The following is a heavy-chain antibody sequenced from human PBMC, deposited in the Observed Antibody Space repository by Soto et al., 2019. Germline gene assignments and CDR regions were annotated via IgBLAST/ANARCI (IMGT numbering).Heavy chain of an antibody. CDR3: AREGGSDLKHYYYGMDV. Sequence: PGGSLRLSCAASGFTFSSYGMHWVRQAPGKGLEWVAVIWYDGSNKYYADSVKGRFTISRDNSKNTLYLQMNSLRAEDTAVYYCAREGGSDLKHYYYGMDVWGQGTTVTVSS. D-gene: IGHD3-10*01. CDR2: IWYDGSNK. J-gene: IGHJ6*02. V-gene: IGHV3-33*01. CDR1: GFTFSSYG.